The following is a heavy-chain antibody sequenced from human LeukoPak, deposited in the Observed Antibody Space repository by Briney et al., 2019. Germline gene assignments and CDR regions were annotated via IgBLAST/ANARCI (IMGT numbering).Heavy chain of an antibody. Sequence: GGSLRLSCAASGFTFSNVWMNWVRQAPGRGLEWVGRIKNKVDGGTTDYAAPVKGRFTISRDDSKNTLYLQMNSLKTEDTAVYYCASDDTYYYGSGSYYGLDVWGQGTTVTVSS. CDR3: ASDDTYYYGSGSYYGLDV. V-gene: IGHV3-15*01. D-gene: IGHD3-10*01. CDR2: IKNKVDGGTT. J-gene: IGHJ6*02. CDR1: GFTFSNVW.